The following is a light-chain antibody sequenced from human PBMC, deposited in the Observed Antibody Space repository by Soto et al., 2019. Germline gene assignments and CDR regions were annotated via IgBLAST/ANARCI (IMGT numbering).Light chain of an antibody. V-gene: IGLV1-44*01. J-gene: IGLJ1*01. CDR3: AAWDDSLNGFYV. CDR1: SSNIGSNT. Sequence: QPPSASGTPGQRVTISCSGSSSNIGSNTVNWYQQLPGTAPKLLIYSNNQRPSGVPDRFSGSKSGTSASLAISGLQSEDEADYYCAAWDDSLNGFYVFGTGTKVTVL. CDR2: SNN.